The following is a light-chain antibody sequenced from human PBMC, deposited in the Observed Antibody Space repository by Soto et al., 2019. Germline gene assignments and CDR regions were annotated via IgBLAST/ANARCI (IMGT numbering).Light chain of an antibody. J-gene: IGKJ1*01. CDR2: GAF. CDR3: QQYNDWPLT. CDR1: QTVSLSY. V-gene: IGKV3-15*01. Sequence: ENVLTQSPGTLSLSPGERATLSCRASQTVSLSYLAWYQQKPGQAPRLLIYGAFTRATGIPARFSGTGSGTEFTLTISSLQSEDFALYYCQQYNDWPLTFGQGTKVDIK.